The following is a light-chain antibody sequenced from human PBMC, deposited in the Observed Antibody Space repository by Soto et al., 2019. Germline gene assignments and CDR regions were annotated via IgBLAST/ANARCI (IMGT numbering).Light chain of an antibody. V-gene: IGKV1-5*03. CDR1: ESVNSW. CDR2: KVS. Sequence: DIPLTQSPSTLSASIGDRVTITCRASESVNSWLAWYQQKPGKAPKFLIYKVSSLQSGVPSRFSGSGSGTEFTLTIRSLQPDDFATYYCQQYNIHWTFGQGTKLDIK. J-gene: IGKJ1*01. CDR3: QQYNIHWT.